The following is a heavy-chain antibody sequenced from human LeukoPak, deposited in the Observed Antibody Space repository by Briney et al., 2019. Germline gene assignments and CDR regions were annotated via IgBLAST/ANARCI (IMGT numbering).Heavy chain of an antibody. V-gene: IGHV4-39*01. J-gene: IGHJ4*02. CDR2: ISYSGTT. Sequence: SETLSLTCIVSGGSISSSNYYWGWIRQPPGKGLEWIGSISYSGTTYYNPSLNSQVTISVDTSKNQFSLRLSSVTVADTAVYYCARHRRGYFGSASCYTDYGGQGTLVTVAS. CDR3: ARHRRGYFGSASCYTDY. CDR1: GGSISSSNYY. D-gene: IGHD2-2*02.